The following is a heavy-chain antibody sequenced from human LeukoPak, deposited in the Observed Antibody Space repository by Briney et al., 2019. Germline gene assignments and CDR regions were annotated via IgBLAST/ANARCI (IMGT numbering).Heavy chain of an antibody. CDR1: GFTFSSYA. Sequence: GGSLRLSCAASGFTFSSYAMSWVRQAPGKGLEWVSSISSSSSYIYYADSVKGRFTISRDNAKNSLYLQMNSLRAEDTAVYYCARGEYYYDSSGYYHFDYWGQGTLVTVSS. J-gene: IGHJ4*02. V-gene: IGHV3-21*01. D-gene: IGHD3-22*01. CDR2: ISSSSSYI. CDR3: ARGEYYYDSSGYYHFDY.